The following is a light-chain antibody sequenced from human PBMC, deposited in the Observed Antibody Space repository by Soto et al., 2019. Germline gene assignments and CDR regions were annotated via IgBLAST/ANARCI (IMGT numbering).Light chain of an antibody. CDR2: AAS. CDR1: QSVSSSH. V-gene: IGKV3-20*01. Sequence: EIVLTQSPGTLPLSPGERATLSCRASQSVSSSHLAWYQHKPGQAPRLLIYAASSRATGSPDRFSGGGSGTDFTLTISRLEPEDFVVYYCQQYGYSPITFGQGTRLEIK. J-gene: IGKJ5*01. CDR3: QQYGYSPIT.